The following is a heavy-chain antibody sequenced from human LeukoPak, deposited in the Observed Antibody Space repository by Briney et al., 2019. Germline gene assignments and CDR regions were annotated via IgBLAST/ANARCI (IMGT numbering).Heavy chain of an antibody. V-gene: IGHV4-39*01. CDR3: ARIYDP. CDR2: IYYSGST. CDR1: GDSISSGSYY. D-gene: IGHD3-22*01. Sequence: PSETLSLTCSVSGDSISSGSYYWGWIRQPPGKGLEWIGSIYYSGSTYCNPSLKSRVTISVDTSKNQFSLKLSSVTAADTAVYFCARIYDPWGQGTLVTVSS. J-gene: IGHJ5*02.